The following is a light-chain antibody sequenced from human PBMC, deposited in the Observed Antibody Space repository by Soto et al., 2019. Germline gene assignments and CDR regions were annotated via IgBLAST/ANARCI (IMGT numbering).Light chain of an antibody. CDR3: QQYHDYVNS. J-gene: IGKJ2*01. Sequence: DIQMTQSPSTLSASVGDRVTISCRASQSISSWLAWYQQKPGMTPKLLIYDASRLESGVPSRFSGSGSGTEFTLTISSLQPDDFATYYCQQYHDYVNSFGQGTKLEMK. CDR2: DAS. V-gene: IGKV1-5*01. CDR1: QSISSW.